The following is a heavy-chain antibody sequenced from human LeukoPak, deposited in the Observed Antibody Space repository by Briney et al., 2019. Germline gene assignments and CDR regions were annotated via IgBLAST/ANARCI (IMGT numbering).Heavy chain of an antibody. J-gene: IGHJ4*02. CDR3: ARQTSFSSGWYYY. D-gene: IGHD6-19*01. CDR2: IYYSGCT. CDR1: GGSISSSSYY. Sequence: SETLSLTCTVSGGSISSSSYYWGWIRQPPGKGLEWIGSIYYSGCTYYNPSLKSRVTISVDTSKNQFSLKLSSVTAADTAVYYCARQTSFSSGWYYYGGQGTLVTVSS. V-gene: IGHV4-39*01.